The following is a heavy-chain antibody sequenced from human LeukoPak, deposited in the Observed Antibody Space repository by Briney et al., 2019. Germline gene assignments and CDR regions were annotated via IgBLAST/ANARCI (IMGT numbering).Heavy chain of an antibody. V-gene: IGHV3-23*01. D-gene: IGHD6-19*01. CDR2: ISGSGDST. CDR3: AKGHLAVAS. Sequence: GGSLTLSCAASGFTFKSYAMRWVRQAPGKGLEWVSGISGSGDSTYYADSVKGRFTISRDNSKNTLYLQMNSLRAEDTALYYYAKGHLAVASWVQGSLVTVSS. J-gene: IGHJ5*02. CDR1: GFTFKSYA.